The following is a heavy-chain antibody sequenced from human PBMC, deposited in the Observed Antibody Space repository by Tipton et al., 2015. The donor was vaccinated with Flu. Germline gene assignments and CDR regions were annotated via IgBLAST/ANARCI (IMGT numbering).Heavy chain of an antibody. CDR1: GFTFSSYW. D-gene: IGHD1-1*01. CDR2: ISSSSTTI. J-gene: IGHJ6*03. Sequence: SLRLSCAASGFTFSSYWMHWVRQAPGKGLEWVSYISSSSTTIFYVDSVKGRFTISRDNAKNSLYLQMNSLRAEDTAVYYCATEYNGYYYYMNVWGKGTTVTVSS. CDR3: ATEYNGYYYYMNV. V-gene: IGHV3-48*01.